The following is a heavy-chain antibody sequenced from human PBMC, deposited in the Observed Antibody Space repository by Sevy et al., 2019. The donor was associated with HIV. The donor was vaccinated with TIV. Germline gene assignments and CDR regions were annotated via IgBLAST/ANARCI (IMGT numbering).Heavy chain of an antibody. D-gene: IGHD6-13*01. J-gene: IGHJ4*02. CDR3: VGDLIVSSSSWYADY. CDR2: ISGHSGNT. V-gene: IGHV1-18*01. CDR1: GYIFTNYG. Sequence: ASVKVSCKASGYIFTNYGISWVRQAPGQGLEWMGWISGHSGNTNFAQKFRARVTLTTETSTSTAYMELRSLTSDDTAVYFCVGDLIVSSSSWYADYWGQGTLVTVSS.